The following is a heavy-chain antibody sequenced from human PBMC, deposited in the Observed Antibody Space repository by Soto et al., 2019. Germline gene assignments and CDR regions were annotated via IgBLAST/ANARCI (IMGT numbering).Heavy chain of an antibody. D-gene: IGHD3-3*01. CDR1: GFSLSTSGVG. CDR3: AHRLSRFRAFDI. CDR2: IYWDDDK. Sequence: QITLKESGPTLVKPTQTLTLTCTFSGFSLSTSGVGVGWIRQPPGKALECLALIYWDDDKRYSPSLKSRLTITKDTSKNRVVLTMTNMDPVDTATDYCAHRLSRFRAFDIWGQGTMVTVSS. J-gene: IGHJ3*02. V-gene: IGHV2-5*02.